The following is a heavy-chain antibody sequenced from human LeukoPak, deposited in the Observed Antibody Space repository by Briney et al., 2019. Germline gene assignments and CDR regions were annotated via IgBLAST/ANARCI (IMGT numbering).Heavy chain of an antibody. Sequence: GGSLRLSCAASGFTFSSYGMHWVRQAPGKGLEWVAVIWYDGSNKYYADSVKGRFTISRDNSKNTLYLQMNSLRVEDTAVYYCARVPTRYSSSWYFDYWGQGTLVTVSS. CDR3: ARVPTRYSSSWYFDY. V-gene: IGHV3-33*01. CDR1: GFTFSSYG. CDR2: IWYDGSNK. J-gene: IGHJ4*02. D-gene: IGHD6-13*01.